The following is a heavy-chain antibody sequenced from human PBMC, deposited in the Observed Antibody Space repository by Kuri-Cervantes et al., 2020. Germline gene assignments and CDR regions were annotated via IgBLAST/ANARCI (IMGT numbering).Heavy chain of an antibody. D-gene: IGHD3-3*01. CDR1: GVSFRDYY. J-gene: IGHJ1*01. CDR3: ATSSSAGRITVFGVLGPRELRH. CDR2: IIHSGST. Sequence: SQTLSLTCAVYGVSFRDYYWSWIRQPPGKGLEWIGEIIHSGSTNYNPSLKSRVTISVDTSKNQFSLKLSSVTAADTAVYYCATSSSAGRITVFGVLGPRELRHWGQGTLVTVSS. V-gene: IGHV4-34*12.